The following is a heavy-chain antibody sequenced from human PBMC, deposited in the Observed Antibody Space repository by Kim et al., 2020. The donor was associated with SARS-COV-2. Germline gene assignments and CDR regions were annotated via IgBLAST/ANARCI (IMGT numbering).Heavy chain of an antibody. J-gene: IGHJ4*02. D-gene: IGHD5-12*01. V-gene: IGHV1-46*01. Sequence: KYPGRVTMTRDTSTSTVYMELRSLRSEDTAVYYCARGTSRGYSGYDYLDYWGQGTLVTVSS. CDR3: ARGTSRGYSGYDYLDY.